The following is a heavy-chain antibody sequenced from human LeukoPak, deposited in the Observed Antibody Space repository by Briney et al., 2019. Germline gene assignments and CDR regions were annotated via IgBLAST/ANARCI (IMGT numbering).Heavy chain of an antibody. CDR1: GFAFNDFT. Sequence: PGGSLRLSCAASGFAFNDFTMHWVRQPPGKGLEWISLISGDGGSIYYADSVKGRFTISRDKSRDSLSLYLQMNSLRADDSALYYCAKEHISGWPNFDSWGREPWSPFPQ. D-gene: IGHD6-19*01. J-gene: IGHJ4*02. CDR3: AKEHISGWPNFDS. V-gene: IGHV3-43*01. CDR2: ISGDGGSI.